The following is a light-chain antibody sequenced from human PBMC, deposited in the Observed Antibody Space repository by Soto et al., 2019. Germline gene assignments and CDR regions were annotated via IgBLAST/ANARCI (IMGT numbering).Light chain of an antibody. J-gene: IGKJ4*01. CDR2: GAS. V-gene: IGKV3-20*01. Sequence: EIVLTQSPGTLSLSPGERATLSCRASQSVSNSYLAWYQQKPGQAPRLLIFGASNRATGIPDRFSGSGSGTDFALTISRLEPEDFAVYYCQQYHGWPSTFGGGTKVDIK. CDR3: QQYHGWPST. CDR1: QSVSNSY.